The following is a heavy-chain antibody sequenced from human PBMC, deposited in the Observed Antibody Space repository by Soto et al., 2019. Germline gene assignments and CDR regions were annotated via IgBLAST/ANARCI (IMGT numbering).Heavy chain of an antibody. Sequence: QVQLVQSGAEVKKLGASLKVSCKASGYIFTTYIITWVRQAPGQGLEWMGWIRAYTGDTTYPQKVQGRVTMTMETSTSTAYMELRSLRADDTAVYYCARTAAESDFAMDVWGQGTTVTVSS. D-gene: IGHD6-25*01. V-gene: IGHV1-18*01. CDR2: IRAYTGDT. CDR3: ARTAAESDFAMDV. J-gene: IGHJ6*02. CDR1: GYIFTTYI.